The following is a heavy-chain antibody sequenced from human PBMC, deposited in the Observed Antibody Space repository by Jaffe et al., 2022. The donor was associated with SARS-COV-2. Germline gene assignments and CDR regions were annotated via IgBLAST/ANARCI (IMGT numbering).Heavy chain of an antibody. CDR2: IYWDDDK. J-gene: IGHJ3*02. CDR1: GFSLSTSGVG. CDR3: ARKSFTMIVVEHAFDI. V-gene: IGHV2-5*02. Sequence: QITLKESGPTLVKPTQTLTLTCTFSGFSLSTSGVGVGWIRQPPGKALEWLALIYWDDDKRYSPSLKSRLTITKDTSKNQVVLTMTNMDPVDTATYYCARKSFTMIVVEHAFDIWGQGTMVTVSS. D-gene: IGHD3-22*01.